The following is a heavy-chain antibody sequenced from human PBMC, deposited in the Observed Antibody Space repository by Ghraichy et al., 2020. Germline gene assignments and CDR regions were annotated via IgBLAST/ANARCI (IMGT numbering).Heavy chain of an antibody. D-gene: IGHD4-23*01. Sequence: SETLSLTCAVYGGSFSGYYWSWIRQPPGKGLEWIGEINHSGSTNHNPSLKSRVTISVDTSKNQLSLKLTSVTATDTAVYYCARNLGGLPPGGYWGQGTLVIVSS. V-gene: IGHV4-34*01. CDR3: ARNLGGLPPGGY. CDR2: INHSGST. J-gene: IGHJ4*02. CDR1: GGSFSGYY.